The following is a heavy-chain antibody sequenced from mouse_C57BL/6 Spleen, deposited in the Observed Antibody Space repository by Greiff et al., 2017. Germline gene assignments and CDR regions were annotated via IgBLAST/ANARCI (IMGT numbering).Heavy chain of an antibody. Sequence: QVQLQQPGAELVKPGASVKLSCKASGYTFTSYWMQWVKQRPGQGLAWIGEIDPSDSYTNYNQKFKGKATLTVDTSSSTAYMQLSSLTSEDSAVYYCARCYYYGSTDYFDYWGQGTTLTVSS. V-gene: IGHV1-50*01. D-gene: IGHD1-1*01. CDR1: GYTFTSYW. CDR2: IDPSDSYT. CDR3: ARCYYYGSTDYFDY. J-gene: IGHJ2*01.